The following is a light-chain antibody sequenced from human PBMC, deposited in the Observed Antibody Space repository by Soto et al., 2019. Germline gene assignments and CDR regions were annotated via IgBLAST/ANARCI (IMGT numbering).Light chain of an antibody. J-gene: IGKJ1*01. V-gene: IGKV1-5*01. Sequence: DIQMTQSPSTLSASVGDRVTITCRASQSISSWFAWYQQKPGKAPKLLIYDASSLESGVPSRFSGSGSGTEFTLTISSLQPDEFAEYYCQQYNSYLWTFGQGTKVEIK. CDR3: QQYNSYLWT. CDR1: QSISSW. CDR2: DAS.